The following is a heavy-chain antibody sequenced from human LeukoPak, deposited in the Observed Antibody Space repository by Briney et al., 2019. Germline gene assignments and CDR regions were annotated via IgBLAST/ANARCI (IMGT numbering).Heavy chain of an antibody. CDR3: ARLDDNSGYLH. CDR2: IYYSGST. V-gene: IGHV4-39*01. D-gene: IGHD3-22*01. Sequence: SETLSLTCTVSGGSISSSSYYWGWIRQPPGKGLEWIGSIYYSGSTYYNPSLKSRITISVDTSKNQFSLKLSSVTAADTAVYYCARLDDNSGYLHWGQGTLVTVSS. J-gene: IGHJ4*02. CDR1: GGSISSSSYY.